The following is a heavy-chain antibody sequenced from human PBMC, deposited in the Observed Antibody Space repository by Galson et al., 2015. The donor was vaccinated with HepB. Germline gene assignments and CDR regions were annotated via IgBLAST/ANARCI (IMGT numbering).Heavy chain of an antibody. CDR1: GFTFSTYW. J-gene: IGHJ4*02. CDR3: ARVTYHILISYFDY. Sequence: SLRLSCAASGFTFSTYWMSWVRQAPGKGLEWVANVNQDGSEKYYVDSVKGRFIISRDNAKNSLYLQMSSLRAEDTAVYYCARVTYHILISYFDYWGQGTLVTVSS. V-gene: IGHV3-7*01. D-gene: IGHD3-9*01. CDR2: VNQDGSEK.